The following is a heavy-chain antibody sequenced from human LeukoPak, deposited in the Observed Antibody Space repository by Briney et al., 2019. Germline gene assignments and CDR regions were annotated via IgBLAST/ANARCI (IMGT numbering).Heavy chain of an antibody. CDR3: ARASYCGGDCYSVYFDY. D-gene: IGHD2-21*02. V-gene: IGHV3-11*01. J-gene: IGHJ4*02. CDR1: GFTFSDYF. Sequence: GGSLRLSCAASGFTFSDYFMSWIRQAPGKGLEWVSYISSSGSTIYYADSVKGRFTISRDNARKSLYLQMNSLRAEDTAVYYCARASYCGGDCYSVYFDYWGQGTLVTVSS. CDR2: ISSSGSTI.